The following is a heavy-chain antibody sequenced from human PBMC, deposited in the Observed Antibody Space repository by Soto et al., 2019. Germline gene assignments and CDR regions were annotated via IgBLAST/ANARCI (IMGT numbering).Heavy chain of an antibody. Sequence: EVQLVESGGGLVKPGGSLRLSCAASGFTFSSYSMNWVRQAPGKGLEWVSSISSSSSYIYYADSVKGRFTISRDNAKNSLYLQMNSLRAEDTAVYYCARGYCSSISCYLVEYYYYYYMDVWGKGTTVTVSS. J-gene: IGHJ6*03. D-gene: IGHD2-2*01. CDR2: ISSSSSYI. V-gene: IGHV3-21*01. CDR1: GFTFSSYS. CDR3: ARGYCSSISCYLVEYYYYYYMDV.